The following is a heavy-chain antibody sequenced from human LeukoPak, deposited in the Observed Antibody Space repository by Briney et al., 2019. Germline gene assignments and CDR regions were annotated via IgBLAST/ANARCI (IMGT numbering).Heavy chain of an antibody. CDR3: ATGSSMGLLATVSWFDP. CDR2: FDPEDGET. CDR1: GYTLTELS. D-gene: IGHD2-15*01. V-gene: IGHV1-24*01. Sequence: GASVKVSCKVSGYTLTELSMHWVRQAPGKGLEWMGGFDPEDGETIYAQKFQGRVTMTEDTSTDTAYMELSSLRSEDTAVYYCATGSSMGLLATVSWFDPWGQGTLVTVSS. J-gene: IGHJ5*02.